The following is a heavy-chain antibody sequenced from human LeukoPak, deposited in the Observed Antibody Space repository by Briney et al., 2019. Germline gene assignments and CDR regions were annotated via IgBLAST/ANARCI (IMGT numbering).Heavy chain of an antibody. J-gene: IGHJ4*02. CDR2: IAHHGSNT. V-gene: IGHV3-30*02. D-gene: IGHD2-8*02. CDR1: GFTFSRYA. CDR3: AKDGSWSCTD. Sequence: GGSLRLSCAASGFTFSRYAMHWVHQGPGKGLEWVAYIAHHGSNTYYADSVKGRFTISRDNSKRTLYLQMNSLRGDDTAVYYCAKDGSWSCTDWGQGTLVTVSS.